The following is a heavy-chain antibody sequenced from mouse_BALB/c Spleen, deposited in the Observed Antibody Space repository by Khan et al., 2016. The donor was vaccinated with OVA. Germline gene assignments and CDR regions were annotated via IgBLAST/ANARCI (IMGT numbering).Heavy chain of an antibody. D-gene: IGHD2-14*01. CDR1: GFSLSRYN. Sequence: VQLVESGPGLVAPSQSLSITCTVSGFSLSRYNLHWVRQPPGKGLEWLGMIWGGGGTDYNSTLKSRLNISKDNSKSQVLLKMNSLQTDDTAMYYGARAYYRYDGYYAMDYWGQGTSVTVSS. CDR3: ARAYYRYDGYYAMDY. V-gene: IGHV2-6-4*01. CDR2: IWGGGGT. J-gene: IGHJ4*01.